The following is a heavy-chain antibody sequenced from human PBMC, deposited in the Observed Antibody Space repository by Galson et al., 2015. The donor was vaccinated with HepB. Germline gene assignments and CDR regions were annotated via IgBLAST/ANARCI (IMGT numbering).Heavy chain of an antibody. CDR2: IWFDGDIK. J-gene: IGHJ4*02. D-gene: IGHD6-13*01. CDR1: GFSFSNYC. Sequence: SLRLSCAASGFSFSNYCMHWVRQTPGKGLEWVAVIWFDGDIKYSADSVKDRFTISRDNSKNTLYLQMNSLRAEDTAVYYCARDFGYSSTWYISDYWGQGTLVTVSS. V-gene: IGHV3-33*01. CDR3: ARDFGYSSTWYISDY.